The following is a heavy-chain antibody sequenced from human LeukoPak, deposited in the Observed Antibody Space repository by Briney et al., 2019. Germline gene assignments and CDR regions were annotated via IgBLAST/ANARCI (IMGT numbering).Heavy chain of an antibody. CDR1: GFTFNNYA. D-gene: IGHD2-21*01. CDR3: ARDVVVAVYYYYGMDV. CDR2: ISYDGSNK. V-gene: IGHV3-30-3*01. Sequence: GGSLRLSCAASGFTFNNYAMHWVRQAPGKGLEWVAVISYDGSNKYYADSVKGRFTISRDNSKNTLYLQMNSLRAEDTAVYYCARDVVVAVYYYYGMDVWGQGTTVTVSS. J-gene: IGHJ6*02.